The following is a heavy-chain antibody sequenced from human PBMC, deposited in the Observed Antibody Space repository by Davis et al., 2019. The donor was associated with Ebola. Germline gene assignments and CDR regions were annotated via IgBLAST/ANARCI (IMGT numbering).Heavy chain of an antibody. V-gene: IGHV1-18*01. CDR3: ARGRHYDILTGTYYYYGMDV. D-gene: IGHD3-9*01. J-gene: IGHJ6*02. CDR1: GYTFTSYG. CDR2: ISAYNGNT. Sequence: AASVKVSCKASGYTFTSYGISRVRQAPGQGLEWMGWISAYNGNTNYAQKLQGRVTMTTDTSTSTAYMELRSLRSDDTAVYYCARGRHYDILTGTYYYYGMDVWGQGTTVTVSS.